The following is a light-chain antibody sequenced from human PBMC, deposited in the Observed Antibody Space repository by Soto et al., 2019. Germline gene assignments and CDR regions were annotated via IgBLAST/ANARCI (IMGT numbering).Light chain of an antibody. CDR3: QQSYSTPIT. CDR1: QSVSSSS. V-gene: IGKV3-20*01. Sequence: EIVLTQSPGTLSLSPGERATLSCRASQSVSSSSLAWYQQKPGQAPRLLIYGASSRATGIPARFSGSGSGTDFTLTISSLQPEDFATYYCQQSYSTPITFGQGTRLEIK. J-gene: IGKJ5*01. CDR2: GAS.